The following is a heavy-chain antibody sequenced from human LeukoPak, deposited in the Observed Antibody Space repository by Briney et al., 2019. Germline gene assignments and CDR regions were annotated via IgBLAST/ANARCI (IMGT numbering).Heavy chain of an antibody. V-gene: IGHV4-4*02. CDR2: IYHSGST. Sequence: SETLSLTCAISGGSISSSNWWSWVRQPPGKGLEWIGVIYHSGSTNYSPSLKSRVTISVDKSKNQFSLKVTSVTAADTAVYYCARVSSGSYYFDSWGQGTLVTVSS. CDR1: GGSISSSNW. D-gene: IGHD1-26*01. J-gene: IGHJ4*02. CDR3: ARVSSGSYYFDS.